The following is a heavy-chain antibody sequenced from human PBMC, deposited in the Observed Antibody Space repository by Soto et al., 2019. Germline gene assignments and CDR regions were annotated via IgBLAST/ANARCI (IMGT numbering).Heavy chain of an antibody. CDR1: GGSISSSSYY. J-gene: IGHJ5*02. V-gene: IGHV4-39*01. CDR2: IYYSGST. Sequence: PSETLSLTCTVSGGSISSSSYYWGWIRQPPGKGLEWIGSIYYSGSTYYNPSLKSRVTISVDTSKNQFSLKLSSVTAADTAVYYCARHYDILTGYTSWFDPWGQGTLVTVSS. CDR3: ARHYDILTGYTSWFDP. D-gene: IGHD3-9*01.